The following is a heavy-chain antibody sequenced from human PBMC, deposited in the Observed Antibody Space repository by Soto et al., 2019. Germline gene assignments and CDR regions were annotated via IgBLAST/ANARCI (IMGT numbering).Heavy chain of an antibody. CDR1: GGTFSSYT. D-gene: IGHD3-10*01. CDR2: IIPILGIA. J-gene: IGHJ4*02. V-gene: IGHV1-69*02. CDR3: VGWFGDQRFDY. Sequence: QVQLVHSGAEVKKPGSSVKVSCKASGGTFSSYTISWVRQAPGQGLEWMGRIIPILGIANYAQKFQGRVTITADKSTSTAYMELSSLRSEDTAVYYCVGWFGDQRFDYWGQGTLVTVSS.